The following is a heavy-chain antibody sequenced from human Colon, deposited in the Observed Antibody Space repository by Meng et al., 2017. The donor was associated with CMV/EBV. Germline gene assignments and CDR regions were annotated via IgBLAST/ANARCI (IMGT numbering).Heavy chain of an antibody. Sequence: SETLSLTCAVSGDSIRSSGYYWAWIRQPPGKGLEWIGSMFYSGSTYYSASLKSRVTMSIDTSKNQVSLKLTSVTAADTAVYYCARDGQRISVVWRVPNWFDPWGQGTLVTVSS. CDR2: MFYSGST. J-gene: IGHJ5*02. D-gene: IGHD3-10*01. CDR3: ARDGQRISVVWRVPNWFDP. CDR1: GDSIRSSGYY. V-gene: IGHV4-39*07.